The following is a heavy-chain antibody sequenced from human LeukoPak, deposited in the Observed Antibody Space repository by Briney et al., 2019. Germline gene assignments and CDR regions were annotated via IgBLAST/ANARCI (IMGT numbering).Heavy chain of an antibody. V-gene: IGHV1-24*01. CDR1: GYTFTGYY. J-gene: IGHJ4*02. CDR3: ATSYGLHSPDY. CDR2: FEPEDGET. D-gene: IGHD4-17*01. Sequence: GASVNVSCKASGYTFTGYYMYWVRQAPGKGLEWMGGFEPEDGETIYAQKFQGRVTMTEDTSTDTTYMELSSLRSEDTAVYYCATSYGLHSPDYWGQGTLVTVSS.